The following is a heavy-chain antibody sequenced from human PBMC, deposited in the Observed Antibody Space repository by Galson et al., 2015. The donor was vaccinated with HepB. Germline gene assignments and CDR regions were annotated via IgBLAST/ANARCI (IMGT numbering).Heavy chain of an antibody. D-gene: IGHD6-19*01. Sequence: SLRLSCAASGFTFSSYAMHWVRQAPGKGLEWVAVISYDGSNKYYADSVKGRFTISRDNSKNTLYLQMNSLRAEDTAVYYCARPTSSGWYAFAFDIWGQGTMVTVSS. CDR3: ARPTSSGWYAFAFDI. CDR2: ISYDGSNK. V-gene: IGHV3-30*04. J-gene: IGHJ3*02. CDR1: GFTFSSYA.